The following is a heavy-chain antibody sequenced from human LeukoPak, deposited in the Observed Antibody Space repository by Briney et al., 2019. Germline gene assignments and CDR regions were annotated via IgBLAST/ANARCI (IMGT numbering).Heavy chain of an antibody. D-gene: IGHD3-16*01. CDR3: ARLPQLYDYDH. V-gene: IGHV1-2*02. CDR1: GYTFTGYY. J-gene: IGHJ5*02. Sequence: GASVKVSCKASGYTFTGYYMHWVRRAPGQGLEWMGWVNPNSGGTNYAQKFQGRVTMTRDTSISTAYMELSRLRSDDTAVCYCARLPQLYDYDHWGQGTLVTVSS. CDR2: VNPNSGGT.